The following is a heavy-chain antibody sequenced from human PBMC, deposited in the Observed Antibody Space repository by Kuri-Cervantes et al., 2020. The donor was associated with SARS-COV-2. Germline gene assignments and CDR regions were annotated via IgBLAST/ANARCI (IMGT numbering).Heavy chain of an antibody. V-gene: IGHV1-69*13. CDR3: ARDVGFGYSYGHSYGRDV. J-gene: IGHJ6*02. CDR1: GGTFSSYA. CDR2: IIPIFGTA. Sequence: SVKVSCKASGGTFSSYAISWVRQAPGQGLEWMGGIIPIFGTANYAQKFQGRVTITADESTSTAYMELSSLRSEDTAVYYCARDVGFGYSYGHSYGRDVWGQGTTVTVSS. D-gene: IGHD5-18*01.